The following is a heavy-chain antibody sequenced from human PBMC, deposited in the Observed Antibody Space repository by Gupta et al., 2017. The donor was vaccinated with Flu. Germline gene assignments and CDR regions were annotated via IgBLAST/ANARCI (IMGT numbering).Heavy chain of an antibody. D-gene: IGHD2-21*02. CDR1: GFTFSNYG. Sequence: QVQLVESGGGVVQPGRSLRLSCVASGFTFSNYGMHWVRRAPGKGLEWVAIISYDGSSKYYAESVKGRFTISRDNSKNTLYLQMNSLRADDTAFYYCVKDNRGIVVVTAIPFEYWGQGSLVTVSS. CDR3: VKDNRGIVVVTAIPFEY. J-gene: IGHJ4*02. V-gene: IGHV3-30*18. CDR2: ISYDGSSK.